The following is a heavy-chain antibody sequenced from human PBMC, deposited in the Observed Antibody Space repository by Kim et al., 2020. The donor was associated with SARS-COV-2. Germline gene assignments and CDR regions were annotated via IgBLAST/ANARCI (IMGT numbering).Heavy chain of an antibody. J-gene: IGHJ4*02. CDR3: ARHAGIATGFSY. V-gene: IGHV4-39*01. D-gene: IGHD6-13*01. CDR2: IFYSGTT. Sequence: SETLSLTCTVSGGSISTTTYYWGWIRQPPGKGLEWIGSIFYSGTTYYNPSLKSRLTISLDASKNHFSLKLTSVTAADTAVYYCARHAGIATGFSYWGQR. CDR1: GGSISTTTYY.